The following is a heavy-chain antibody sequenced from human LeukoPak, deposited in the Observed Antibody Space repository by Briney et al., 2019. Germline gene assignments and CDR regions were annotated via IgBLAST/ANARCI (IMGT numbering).Heavy chain of an antibody. CDR3: AKDRGGRNCGGEGCRSTRDDAFDI. Sequence: SVKVSCKASGGTFSSYAISWVRQAPGQGLEWMGGIIPIFGTANYAQKFQGRVTITADKSTSTAYMELSSLRSEDTAVYYCAKDRGGRNCGGEGCRSTRDDAFDIWGQGTMVTVSS. CDR1: GGTFSSYA. CDR2: IIPIFGTA. D-gene: IGHD2-21*01. V-gene: IGHV1-69*06. J-gene: IGHJ3*02.